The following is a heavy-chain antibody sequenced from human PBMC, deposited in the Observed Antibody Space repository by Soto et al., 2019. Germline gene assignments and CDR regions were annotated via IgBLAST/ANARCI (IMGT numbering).Heavy chain of an antibody. CDR1: GFTFSNYA. CDR2: ISATGST. Sequence: EVQVLDSGGGLVQPGGSQRLSCEASGFTFSNYAMSWVRQAPGKGLEWVSTISATGSTLYADSVKGRFTISRDNSKNKVYLQMNFLRAEATAVYYCAKVSNKWAVAQRGYFDYWGQGTLVTVSS. D-gene: IGHD6-19*01. CDR3: AKVSNKWAVAQRGYFDY. V-gene: IGHV3-23*01. J-gene: IGHJ4*02.